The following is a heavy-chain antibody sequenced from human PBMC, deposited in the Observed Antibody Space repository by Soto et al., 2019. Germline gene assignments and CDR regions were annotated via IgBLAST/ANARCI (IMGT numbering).Heavy chain of an antibody. CDR1: GYTFTSYG. D-gene: IGHD6-19*01. V-gene: IGHV1-18*01. J-gene: IGHJ6*02. CDR2: ISAYNGNT. Sequence: ASVKVSCKASGYTFTSYGISWVRQAPGQGLEWMGWISAYNGNTNYAQKFQGRVTITADESTSTAYMELSSLRSEDTAVYYCARAVALSYYYYGMDVWGQGTTVTVSS. CDR3: ARAVALSYYYYGMDV.